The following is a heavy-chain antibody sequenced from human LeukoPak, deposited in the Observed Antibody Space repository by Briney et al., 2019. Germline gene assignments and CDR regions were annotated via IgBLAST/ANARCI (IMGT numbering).Heavy chain of an antibody. J-gene: IGHJ3*02. Sequence: GGSLRLSCAASGFTFSSYGMHWVRQAPGKGLEWVAFIRYDGSNKYYADSVKGRFTISRDNSKNTLYLQMNSQRAEDTAVYYCAKSHYRYQLLADAFDIWGQGTMVTVSS. D-gene: IGHD2-2*01. CDR2: IRYDGSNK. CDR1: GFTFSSYG. V-gene: IGHV3-30*02. CDR3: AKSHYRYQLLADAFDI.